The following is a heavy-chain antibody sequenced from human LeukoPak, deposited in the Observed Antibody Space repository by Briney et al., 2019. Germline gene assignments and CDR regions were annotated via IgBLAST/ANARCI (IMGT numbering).Heavy chain of an antibody. J-gene: IGHJ4*02. CDR3: AKDPLDSSGWYVLY. CDR1: GFTFSSYG. Sequence: GGSLRLSCAASGFTFSSYGMHWVRQAPGKGLEWVAVISYDGSNKYYADSVKGRFTISRDNSKNTLYLQMNSLRAEDTAVYYCAKDPLDSSGWYVLYWGQGTLVTVSS. CDR2: ISYDGSNK. D-gene: IGHD6-19*01. V-gene: IGHV3-30*18.